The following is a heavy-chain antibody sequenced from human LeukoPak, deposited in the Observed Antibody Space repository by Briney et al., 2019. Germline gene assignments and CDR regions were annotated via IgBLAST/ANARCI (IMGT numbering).Heavy chain of an antibody. J-gene: IGHJ4*02. D-gene: IGHD1-26*01. CDR1: KFTFSSYW. V-gene: IGHV3-74*01. Sequence: PGGSLRLSCAASKFTFSSYWMHWVRQAPGKGLVWVSRINSDGRSTSYADSVKGRFSISRDNAKNTLYLQMNSLRAEDTAVYYCARSISERYSFDYRGQGTLVTVSS. CDR2: INSDGRST. CDR3: ARSISERYSFDY.